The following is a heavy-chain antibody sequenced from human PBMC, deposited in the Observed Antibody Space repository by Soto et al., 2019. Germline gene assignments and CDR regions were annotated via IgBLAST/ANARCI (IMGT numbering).Heavy chain of an antibody. CDR2: IDTNGDT. D-gene: IGHD2-8*01. CDR3: ARGTVYYCPNDKCGFFFDH. V-gene: IGHV4-31*03. CDR1: GDSLRRGFNH. J-gene: IGHJ4*02. Sequence: QVQLQESGSGLLKPSQTLSLDCSVSGDSLRRGFNHWSWIRQTPGKGLQLIGYIDTNGDTHYDPSLRNRLKMSIVTTESRFSLKVTSVTAADTAVYYCARGTVYYCPNDKCGFFFDHWGQGALVTVTS.